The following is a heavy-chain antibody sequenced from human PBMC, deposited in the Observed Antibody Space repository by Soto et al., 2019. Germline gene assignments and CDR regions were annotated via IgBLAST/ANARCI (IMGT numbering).Heavy chain of an antibody. CDR2: ISAYNGNT. CDR3: ARDGDLAMFSLLINFDY. V-gene: IGHV1-18*01. J-gene: IGHJ4*02. Sequence: QVQLVQSGAEVKKPGASVKVSCKASGYTFTSYGISWVRQAPGQGLEWMGWISAYNGNTNYAKKLQGRVTMTTDTSTRTAYMELRSLRSDDTAVYYCARDGDLAMFSLLINFDYWGQGTLVTVSS. D-gene: IGHD5-18*01. CDR1: GYTFTSYG.